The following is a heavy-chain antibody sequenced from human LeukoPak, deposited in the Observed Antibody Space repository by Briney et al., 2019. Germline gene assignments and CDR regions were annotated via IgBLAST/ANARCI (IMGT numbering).Heavy chain of an antibody. V-gene: IGHV3-48*01. CDR3: ASQLGDASDI. CDR2: ISSSSSTI. Sequence: GGSLRLSCAASGFTFSSYSMNWVRQAPGKGLEWVSYISSSSSTIYYADSVKGRFTISRDNGKNSLYLQTNNLRAEDTAVYYCASQLGDASDIWGQGTMVTVSS. J-gene: IGHJ3*02. CDR1: GFTFSSYS. D-gene: IGHD6-13*01.